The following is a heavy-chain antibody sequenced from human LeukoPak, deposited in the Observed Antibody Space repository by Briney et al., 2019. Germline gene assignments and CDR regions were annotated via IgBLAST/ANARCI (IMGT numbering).Heavy chain of an antibody. J-gene: IGHJ6*03. CDR1: GGTFSSYA. CDR2: IIPIFGTA. CDR3: ARGTRSSSNYYYYMDV. D-gene: IGHD2-2*01. Sequence: ASVKVSCKASGGTFSSYAISWVRHTPRQGDWWMGGIIPIFGTANYAQKSQGRVTITTDESTSTAYMELSSLRSEDTAVYYCARGTRSSSNYYYYMDVWGKGTTVSVSS. V-gene: IGHV1-69*05.